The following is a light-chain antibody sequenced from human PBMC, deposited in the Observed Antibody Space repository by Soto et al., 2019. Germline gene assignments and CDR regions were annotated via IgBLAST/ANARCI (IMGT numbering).Light chain of an antibody. Sequence: DIVMTQDPDSLAVALGERATINCKSSQSLLHLAWYQQKPGQPPKLLIYWPSTRESGVPDRFSGSGSGTDVTLTSSSVQAEDVAVYYCQEDYTTPVTFGQGTKVELK. V-gene: IGKV4-1*01. CDR3: QEDYTTPVT. J-gene: IGKJ1*01. CDR1: QSLLH. CDR2: WPS.